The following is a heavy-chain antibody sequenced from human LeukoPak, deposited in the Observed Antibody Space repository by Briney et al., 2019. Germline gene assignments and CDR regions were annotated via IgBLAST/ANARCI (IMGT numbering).Heavy chain of an antibody. CDR2: ISGSGGST. D-gene: IGHD6-19*01. CDR3: ARDYRSSSGWTVDY. Sequence: GGSLRLSCAASGFTFSSYAMSWVRQAPGKGLEWVSAISGSGGSTYYADSVKGRFTISGDNSKNTLYLQMNSLRAEDTAVYYCARDYRSSSGWTVDYWGQGTLVTVSS. J-gene: IGHJ4*02. CDR1: GFTFSSYA. V-gene: IGHV3-23*01.